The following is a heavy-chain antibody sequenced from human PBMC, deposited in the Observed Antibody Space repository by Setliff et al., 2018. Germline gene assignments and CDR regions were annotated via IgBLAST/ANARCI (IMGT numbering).Heavy chain of an antibody. CDR1: GYIFRDYY. CDR2: INPNSGGR. D-gene: IGHD3-9*01. V-gene: IGHV1-2*02. CDR3: AGPFDVGPYPRPIDGLDL. Sequence: VASVKVSCKASGYIFRDYYIHWVRQAPGQGLEWMGWINPNSGGREYAEAFQGRVTMTGDTSIRTAFMELSGLTSDDTAVYYYAGPFDVGPYPRPIDGLDLWGQGTRVTVSS. J-gene: IGHJ3*01.